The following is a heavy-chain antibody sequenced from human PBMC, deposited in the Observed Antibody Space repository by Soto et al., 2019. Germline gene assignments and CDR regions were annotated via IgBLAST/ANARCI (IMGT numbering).Heavy chain of an antibody. CDR1: GYSFTSYW. V-gene: IGHV5-10-1*01. D-gene: IGHD6-13*01. Sequence: VESLKISCNGSGYSFTSYWISWVGQMPWKGLEWMGRIDPSDSYTNYSPSFQGHVTISADKSISTAYLQWSSLKASDTAMYYCARPLHRSSSCCVDVWGQGTTVTVSS. J-gene: IGHJ6*02. CDR2: IDPSDSYT. CDR3: ARPLHRSSSCCVDV.